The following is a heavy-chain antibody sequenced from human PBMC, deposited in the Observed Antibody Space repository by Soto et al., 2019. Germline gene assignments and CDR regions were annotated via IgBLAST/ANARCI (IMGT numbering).Heavy chain of an antibody. D-gene: IGHD2-15*01. J-gene: IGHJ6*03. CDR3: ARHNAGVVVVAATPSGYYYYYMDV. CDR2: IYHSGST. CDR1: SGSISSSNW. V-gene: IGHV4-4*02. Sequence: SETLSLTCAVSSGSISSSNWWSWVRQPPGKGLEWIGEIYHSGSTNYNPSLKSRVTISVDKSKNQFSLKLSSVTAADTAVYYCARHNAGVVVVAATPSGYYYYYMDVWGKGTTVTVSS.